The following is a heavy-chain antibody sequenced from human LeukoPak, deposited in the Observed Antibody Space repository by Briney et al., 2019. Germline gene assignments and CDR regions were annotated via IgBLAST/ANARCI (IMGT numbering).Heavy chain of an antibody. D-gene: IGHD4-11*01. V-gene: IGHV3-20*04. Sequence: GGSLRLSCSASGFAFGGYCKSLGRPAPGKGLEGVFGIYLNGGNTGYVDSVKGRFTISRDNAKNSLYLQMNSLRVEDTALYYCARALSNYVDYYYYYYMDVWGKGTTVTVSS. CDR1: GFAFGGYC. CDR2: IYLNGGNT. CDR3: ARALSNYVDYYYYYYMDV. J-gene: IGHJ6*03.